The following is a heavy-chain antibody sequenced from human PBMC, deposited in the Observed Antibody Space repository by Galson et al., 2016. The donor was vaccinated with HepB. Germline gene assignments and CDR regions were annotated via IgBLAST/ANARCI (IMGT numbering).Heavy chain of an antibody. V-gene: IGHV1-46*02. D-gene: IGHD1-14*01. CDR3: AKELDHSFYFDY. J-gene: IGHJ4*02. CDR2: IKPSGGNT. Sequence: SVKVSCKASGYTFNTYNMHWVRQAPGQGLEWMGIIKPSGGNTIYAQQFQDRITMTRDTSTSTVYMELISLRSEDTAVYYCAKELDHSFYFDYWGQGTLPTVSS. CDR1: GYTFNTYN.